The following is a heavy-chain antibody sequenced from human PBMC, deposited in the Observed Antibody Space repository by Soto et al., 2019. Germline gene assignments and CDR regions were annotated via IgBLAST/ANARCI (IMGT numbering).Heavy chain of an antibody. CDR2: INAGNGNT. CDR1: GYTFTSYD. CDR3: ARDLGGWTDY. D-gene: IGHD6-19*01. V-gene: IGHV1-3*01. Sequence: GASVKVSCKASGYTFTSYDISWVRQAPGQRLEWMGWINAGNGNTKYSQKFQGRVTITSDTSASTDYMELSSLRSEDTAVYYCARDLGGWTDYWGQGTLVTVSS. J-gene: IGHJ4*02.